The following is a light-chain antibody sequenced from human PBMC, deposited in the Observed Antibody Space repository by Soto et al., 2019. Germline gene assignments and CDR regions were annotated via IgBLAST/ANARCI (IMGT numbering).Light chain of an antibody. CDR1: KLGDKY. V-gene: IGLV3-1*01. CDR3: QAWDSNTGV. Sequence: ELTQPPSVSVSPGQTASITCSGDKLGDKYACWYQQKPGQSPVLVIYQDNKRPSGIPERFSGSNSGNTATLTISGTQAMDEADYYCQAWDSNTGVFGGGTKLTVL. CDR2: QDN. J-gene: IGLJ2*01.